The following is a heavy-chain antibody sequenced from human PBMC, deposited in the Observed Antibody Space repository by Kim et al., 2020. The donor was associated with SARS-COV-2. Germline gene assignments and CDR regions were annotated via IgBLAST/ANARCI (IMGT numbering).Heavy chain of an antibody. J-gene: IGHJ4*02. CDR2: NT. Sequence: NTKYSQNFQGRVTITRDTSANTAYMGLSSLRSEDTAVYYCAIEFSASTFDYWGQGTLVTVSS. CDR3: AIEFSASTFDY. V-gene: IGHV1-3*01. D-gene: IGHD2-2*01.